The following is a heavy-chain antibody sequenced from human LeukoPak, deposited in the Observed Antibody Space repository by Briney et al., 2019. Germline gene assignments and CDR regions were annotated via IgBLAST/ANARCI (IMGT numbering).Heavy chain of an antibody. V-gene: IGHV5-51*01. CDR3: ARPSITYSSSWYGEFYFDY. J-gene: IGHJ4*02. CDR1: GYSFTNYW. D-gene: IGHD6-13*01. CDR2: DYPGDSDT. Sequence: GESLKISCKASGYSFTNYWIGWLRQMHGKGLKWMGIDYPGDSDTKYSPSFQAQVTISADKSISTAYLQWSSLKASDTAMYYCARPSITYSSSWYGEFYFDYWGQGTLVTVSS.